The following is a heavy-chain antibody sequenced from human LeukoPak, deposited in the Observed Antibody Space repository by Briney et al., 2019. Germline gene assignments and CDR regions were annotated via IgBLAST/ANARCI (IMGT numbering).Heavy chain of an antibody. J-gene: IGHJ6*02. D-gene: IGHD4-17*01. CDR1: GFTFSSYA. CDR3: ARTHDYGDYYYYYGMDV. V-gene: IGHV3-23*01. CDR2: ISGSGGST. Sequence: PGGSLRLSCAASGFTFSSYAMSWVRQAPGKGLEWVSAISGSGGSTYYADSVKGRFTISRDNSKNTLYLQMNSLRAEDTAVYYCARTHDYGDYYYYYGMDVWGQGTTVTVSS.